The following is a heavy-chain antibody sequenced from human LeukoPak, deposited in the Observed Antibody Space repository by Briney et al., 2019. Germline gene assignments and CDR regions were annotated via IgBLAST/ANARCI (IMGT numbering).Heavy chain of an antibody. J-gene: IGHJ4*02. CDR3: ARDFPRIYYYDSSGYYFTGNY. Sequence: ASVKVSCKASGYTFTSYYMHWVRQAPGQGLEWMGIINPSGGSTSYAQKFQGRVTMTRDTSTSTVYMELSSLRSEDTAVYYCARDFPRIYYYDSSGYYFTGNYWGQGTLVTVSS. CDR1: GYTFTSYY. V-gene: IGHV1-46*01. D-gene: IGHD3-22*01. CDR2: INPSGGST.